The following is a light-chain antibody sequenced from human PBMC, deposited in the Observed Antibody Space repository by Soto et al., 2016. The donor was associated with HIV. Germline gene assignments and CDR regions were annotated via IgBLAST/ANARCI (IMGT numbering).Light chain of an antibody. J-gene: IGLJ2*01. CDR1: ALPKQY. Sequence: SYELTQPPSVSVSPGQTARITCSGDALPKQYVYWYQQKSGQVPVLVIYKDTKRTSGISERFPGSSSGTTATLTISAVQAEDEADYYCQSSDSSGTYNVVFGGGTKLTV. V-gene: IGLV3-25*03. CDR2: KDT. CDR3: QSSDSSGTYNVV.